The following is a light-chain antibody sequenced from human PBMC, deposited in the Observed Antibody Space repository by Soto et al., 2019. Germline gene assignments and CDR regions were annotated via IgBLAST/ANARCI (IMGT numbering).Light chain of an antibody. CDR3: QQYYNWWT. J-gene: IGKJ1*01. Sequence: EIVLTQSPGTLVLSPGDRATLSCRASQSVGSNLAWYQQKPGQAPRLLIYGASTRVTGIPARFSGSGSGTEFTLTISSLQSEDFAVYHCQQYYNWWTFGQGTKVDIK. CDR2: GAS. CDR1: QSVGSN. V-gene: IGKV3-15*01.